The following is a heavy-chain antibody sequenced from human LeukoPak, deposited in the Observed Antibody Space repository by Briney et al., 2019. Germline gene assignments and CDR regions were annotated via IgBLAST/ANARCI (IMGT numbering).Heavy chain of an antibody. CDR2: ICSDGSST. V-gene: IGHV3-74*01. Sequence: GGSLRLSCAASGFTFSSYWMHWVRQAPGKGLVWVSRICSDGSSTSYADSVKGRFTIFRDNAKNTLYLQMNSLGAEDTAVYYCARALPPSVNTPWKWGQGTQVTVSS. CDR1: GFTFSSYW. J-gene: IGHJ4*02. D-gene: IGHD1-1*01. CDR3: ARALPPSVNTPWK.